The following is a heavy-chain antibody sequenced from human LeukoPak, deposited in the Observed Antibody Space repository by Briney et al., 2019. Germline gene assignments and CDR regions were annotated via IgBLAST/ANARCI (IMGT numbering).Heavy chain of an antibody. D-gene: IGHD3-16*01. CDR2: ISSSSSTI. CDR3: AKDAQPYYDYVWGDTWPYNWFDP. J-gene: IGHJ5*02. V-gene: IGHV3-48*04. Sequence: GGSLRLSCAGSGFTFSSYSMNWVRQAPGKGLEWVSYISSSSSTIYYADSVKGRFTISRDNAKNSLYLQMNSLRAEDTALYYCAKDAQPYYDYVWGDTWPYNWFDPWGQGTLVTVSS. CDR1: GFTFSSYS.